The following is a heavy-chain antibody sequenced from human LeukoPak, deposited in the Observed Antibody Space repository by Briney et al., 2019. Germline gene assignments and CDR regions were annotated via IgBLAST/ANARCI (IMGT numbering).Heavy chain of an antibody. CDR1: GGSFSGYY. CDR2: INHSGST. Sequence: PSETLSLTCAVYGGSFSGYYWSWIRQPPGKGLEWIGEINHSGSTNYKPSLKSRVTILVDTSKNQFSLKLSSVTAADTAVYYCARDRRSSSSRYYYYMDVWGKGTTVTVSS. J-gene: IGHJ6*03. D-gene: IGHD6-13*01. CDR3: ARDRRSSSSRYYYYMDV. V-gene: IGHV4-34*01.